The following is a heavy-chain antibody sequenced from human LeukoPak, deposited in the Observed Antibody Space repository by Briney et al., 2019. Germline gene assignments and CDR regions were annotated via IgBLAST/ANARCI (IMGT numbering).Heavy chain of an antibody. V-gene: IGHV4-61*02. CDR1: GGSITFGSYY. Sequence: SKTLSLTCTVSGGSITFGSYYWTWIRQPAGKGLEWIGRIYTSGRTFYNPSLKSRVTISMDTSMNQFSLRLNSVTAADTAVYYCARARVIPASFDDWGQGALVTVSS. CDR3: ARARVIPASFDD. J-gene: IGHJ4*02. CDR2: IYTSGRT. D-gene: IGHD3-16*02.